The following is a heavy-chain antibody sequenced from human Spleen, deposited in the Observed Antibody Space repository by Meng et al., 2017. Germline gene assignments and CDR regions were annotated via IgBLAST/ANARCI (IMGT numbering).Heavy chain of an antibody. CDR2: ISSGGGNI. V-gene: IGHV3-11*01. CDR3: ARDLESSTSVGYFDL. J-gene: IGHJ4*02. CDR1: GFTFSDYY. Sequence: GESLKISCVGSGFTFSDYYMAWLRQAPEKGLEWISSISSGGGNIHHADSVKGQFTISRDNAKNALYLQMTGLRADDTAVYYCARDLESSTSVGYFDLWGQGTLVTVSS. D-gene: IGHD2-2*01.